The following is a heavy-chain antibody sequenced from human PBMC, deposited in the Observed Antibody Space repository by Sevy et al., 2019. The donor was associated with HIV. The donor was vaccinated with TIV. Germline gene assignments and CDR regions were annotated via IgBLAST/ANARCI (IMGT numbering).Heavy chain of an antibody. D-gene: IGHD2-15*01. J-gene: IGHJ6*02. Sequence: GGSLRLSCAASGFTFNNYAMNWVRQAPGKGPEWVSVIHSGGKISYADSVQGRFTISRDNSKNTLYLQMNSLRAEDTAVYYCAREDIVLGEDNYYGIDVWGQGTTVTVSS. CDR3: AREDIVLGEDNYYGIDV. CDR2: IHSGGKI. CDR1: GFTFNNYA. V-gene: IGHV3-53*01.